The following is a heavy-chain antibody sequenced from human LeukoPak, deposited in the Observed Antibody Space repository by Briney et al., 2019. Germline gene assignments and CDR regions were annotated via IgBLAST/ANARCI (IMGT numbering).Heavy chain of an antibody. J-gene: IGHJ2*01. CDR1: GGPISSYY. V-gene: IGHV4-4*07. Sequence: PPETLSLTCTVSGGPISSYYWSWIRQPAGKGLEWIGRIYTSGSTNYNPSLKSRVTMSVDTSKNQFSLKLSSVTAADTAVYCATGDTYDYWYFDLWGRGTLVTVSS. CDR2: IYTSGST. CDR3: ATGDTYDYWYFDL. D-gene: IGHD2-8*01.